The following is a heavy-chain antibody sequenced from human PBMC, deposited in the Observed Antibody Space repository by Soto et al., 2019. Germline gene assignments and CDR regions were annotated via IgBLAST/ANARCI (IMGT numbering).Heavy chain of an antibody. CDR2: IYYSGST. CDR3: ASGGVRGVILGYYYGMDV. CDR1: GGSISSYY. J-gene: IGHJ6*02. D-gene: IGHD3-10*01. Sequence: SETLSLTCTVSGGSISSYYWSWIRQPPGKGLEWIGYIYYSGSTNYNPSLKSRVTISVDTSKNQFSLKLSSVTAADTAVYYCASGGVRGVILGYYYGMDVWGQGTTVTVSS. V-gene: IGHV4-59*08.